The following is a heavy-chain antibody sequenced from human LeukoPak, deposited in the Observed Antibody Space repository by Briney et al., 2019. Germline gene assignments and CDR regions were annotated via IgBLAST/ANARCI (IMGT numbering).Heavy chain of an antibody. J-gene: IGHJ3*02. V-gene: IGHV1-2*02. Sequence: GASVKVSCKASGYAFTDYYMHWVRQAPGQGLEWMGWISPNSGGTQSAQKFQGRVTMTRDTSISTAYMELSRLKSDDTAVYYCARMKGDSAFDIWGQGTMVTVSS. CDR1: GYAFTDYY. CDR3: ARMKGDSAFDI. CDR2: ISPNSGGT.